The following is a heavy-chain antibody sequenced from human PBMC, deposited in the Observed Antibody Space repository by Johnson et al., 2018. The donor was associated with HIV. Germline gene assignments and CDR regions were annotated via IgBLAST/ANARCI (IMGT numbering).Heavy chain of an antibody. J-gene: IGHJ3*01. V-gene: IGHV3-30*18. CDR3: AKDLRHGYVDYDPGSPGGGFDF. Sequence: QVQLVESGGGVVQPGRSLRLSCAASGFTFSSYGMHWVRQAPGKGLEWVAVMSYDGSNVYSAHSVKGRFTISRDNSKNTLYLQMNSLRPEDTAVYYCAKDLRHGYVDYDPGSPGGGFDFWGQGTMVTVSS. CDR2: MSYDGSNV. CDR1: GFTFSSYG. D-gene: IGHD4-17*01.